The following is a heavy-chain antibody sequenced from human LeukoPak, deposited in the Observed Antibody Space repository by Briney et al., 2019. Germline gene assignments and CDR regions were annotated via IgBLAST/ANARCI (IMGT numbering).Heavy chain of an antibody. CDR3: ARGLRLFCTNGVCSTPHFFNWFDP. D-gene: IGHD2-8*01. J-gene: IGHJ5*02. CDR1: RGSISSYY. Sequence: SETLSLTCTVSRGSISSYYWSWIRQPPGKGLEWIGYIYYSGSTNYNPSLKSRVTISEDTSKRQFSLKLSSVTAADTAVYYCARGLRLFCTNGVCSTPHFFNWFDPWGQGTLVTVSS. CDR2: IYYSGST. V-gene: IGHV4-59*12.